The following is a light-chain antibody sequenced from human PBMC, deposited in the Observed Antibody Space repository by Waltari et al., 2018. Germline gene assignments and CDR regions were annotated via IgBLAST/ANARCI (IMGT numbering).Light chain of an antibody. CDR1: ALPTQS. J-gene: IGLJ3*02. CDR3: QSADTTGSSWV. CDR2: EDR. Sequence: SYELTQPPSVSVSPGPTARITCSGAALPTQSSYWYRPQTGQPPILLINEDRERPSGIPERFSFSSSGTTVTLTISGVQAEDEADYYCQSADTTGSSWVFGGGTKLTVL. V-gene: IGLV3-25*03.